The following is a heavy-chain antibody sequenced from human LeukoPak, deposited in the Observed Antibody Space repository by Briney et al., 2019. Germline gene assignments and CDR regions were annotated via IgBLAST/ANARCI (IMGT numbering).Heavy chain of an antibody. Sequence: GGSLRLSCAASGFTFSSYAMNWVRQAPGKGLEWVSGISGRVTNTYYADSVRGRFTISRANYKNTLYMQMNSLKTEDTAVYYCTRPYYYDSSGYWNRDYWDQGPLVTASS. J-gene: IGHJ4*02. CDR3: TRPYYYDSSGYWNRDY. V-gene: IGHV3-23*01. D-gene: IGHD3-22*01. CDR1: GFTFSSYA. CDR2: ISGRVTNT.